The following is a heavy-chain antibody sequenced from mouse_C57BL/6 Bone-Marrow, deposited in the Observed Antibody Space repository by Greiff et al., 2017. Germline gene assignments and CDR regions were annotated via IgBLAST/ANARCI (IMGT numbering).Heavy chain of an antibody. J-gene: IGHJ4*01. CDR3: ATLGSTSYAMDY. V-gene: IGHV1-81*01. Sequence: QVHVKQSGAELARPGASVKLSCKASGYTFTSYGISWVKQRTGQGLEWIGEIYPRSGNTYYNEKFKGKATLTADKSSSPAYMELRSLTSEDSAVYFCATLGSTSYAMDYWGQGTSVTVSS. CDR1: GYTFTSYG. CDR2: IYPRSGNT. D-gene: IGHD1-1*01.